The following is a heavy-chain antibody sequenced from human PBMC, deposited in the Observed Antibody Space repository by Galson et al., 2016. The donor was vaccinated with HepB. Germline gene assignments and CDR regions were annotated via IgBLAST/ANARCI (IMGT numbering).Heavy chain of an antibody. CDR2: MYSGGAT. V-gene: IGHV3-53*01. J-gene: IGHJ5*02. D-gene: IGHD2-8*01. CDR1: GLTVSNNY. Sequence: SLRLSCAVSGLTVSNNYMRWVRQAPGKGLEWVSLMYSGGATHYADSVKGRFTISGDNSQNTLFLQMNSLRVEDTAVYYCARDPPAAGSSTWAWGQGTLVTVSS. CDR3: ARDPPAAGSSTWA.